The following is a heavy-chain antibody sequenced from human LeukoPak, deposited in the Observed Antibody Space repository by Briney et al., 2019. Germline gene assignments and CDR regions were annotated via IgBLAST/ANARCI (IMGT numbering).Heavy chain of an antibody. V-gene: IGHV1-69*13. D-gene: IGHD1-26*01. CDR1: GGTFSSYA. CDR3: ARGVGSYTGYFDY. J-gene: IGHJ4*02. CDR2: IIPIFGTA. Sequence: SVKVSCKASGGTFSSYAISWVRQATGQGLEWMGGIIPIFGTANYAQKFQGRVTITADESTSTAYMELSSLRSEDTAVYYCARGVGSYTGYFDYWGQGTLVTVSS.